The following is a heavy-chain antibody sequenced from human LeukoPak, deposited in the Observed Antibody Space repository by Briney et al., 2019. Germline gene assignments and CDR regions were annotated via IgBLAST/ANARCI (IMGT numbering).Heavy chain of an antibody. CDR1: GYTFTGYY. CDR3: AKGTSGGIVGATWPSDY. D-gene: IGHD1-26*01. V-gene: IGHV1-2*06. CDR2: INPNSGGT. J-gene: IGHJ4*02. Sequence: ASVKDSCKASGYTFTGYYMHWVRQAPGQGLEWMGRINPNSGGTIYAQKFQGRVTMARDTSISAAYMELSRLGSDDTAVYYCAKGTSGGIVGATWPSDYGGQGTLVTVS.